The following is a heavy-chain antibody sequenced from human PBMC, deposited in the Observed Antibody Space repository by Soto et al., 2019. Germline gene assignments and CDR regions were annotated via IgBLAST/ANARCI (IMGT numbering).Heavy chain of an antibody. CDR2: INHSGST. Sequence: SETLSLTCAVYGGSFSGYYWSWIRQPPGKGLEWIGEINHSGSTNYNPSLKSRVTISVDTSKNQFSLKLSSVTAADTAVYYCAGYGGSYYRGDYWGQGTLVTVSS. V-gene: IGHV4-34*01. D-gene: IGHD1-26*01. J-gene: IGHJ4*02. CDR3: AGYGGSYYRGDY. CDR1: GGSFSGYY.